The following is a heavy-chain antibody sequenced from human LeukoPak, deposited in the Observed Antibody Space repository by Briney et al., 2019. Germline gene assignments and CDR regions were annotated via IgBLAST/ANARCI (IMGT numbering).Heavy chain of an antibody. CDR2: IIPIFGTA. D-gene: IGHD5-18*01. J-gene: IGHJ4*02. Sequence: SVKVSCKASGGTFSSYAISWVRQAPGQGLEWMGGIIPIFGTANYAQKFQGRVTITTDESTSTAYMELSSLRSEDTVVYYCARDDVDTAMVAVRGVYWGQGTLVTVSS. V-gene: IGHV1-69*05. CDR1: GGTFSSYA. CDR3: ARDDVDTAMVAVRGVY.